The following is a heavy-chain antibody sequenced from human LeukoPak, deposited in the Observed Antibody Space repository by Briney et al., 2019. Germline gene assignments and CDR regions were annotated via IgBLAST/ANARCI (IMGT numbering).Heavy chain of an antibody. CDR2: INAGSGDT. CDR3: ARDLSSTPNWELDH. Sequence: ASVKVSCKASGYTFTDYHMHWVRQAPGQGLEWMGRINAGSGDTEFAQKFQGRVTMTRDTFVSTAYMEVSGLTSDDTAMYYCARDLSSTPNWELDHWGQGTLVTVSS. D-gene: IGHD1-1*01. J-gene: IGHJ4*02. CDR1: GYTFTDYH. V-gene: IGHV1-2*06.